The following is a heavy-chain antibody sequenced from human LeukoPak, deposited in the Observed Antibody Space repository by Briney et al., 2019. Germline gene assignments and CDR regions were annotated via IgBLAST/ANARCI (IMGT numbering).Heavy chain of an antibody. Sequence: GESLKISCKGSGYSFTSYWNGWVRQMPGKGLKWMGIIYPGDSETRYSPSFQGQVTISADKSITTAYLQWSSLKASDTAMYYCARRLGCSRTSCYWYFDYWGQGTLVTVSS. D-gene: IGHD2-2*01. CDR1: GYSFTSYW. CDR2: IYPGDSET. CDR3: ARRLGCSRTSCYWYFDY. J-gene: IGHJ4*02. V-gene: IGHV5-51*01.